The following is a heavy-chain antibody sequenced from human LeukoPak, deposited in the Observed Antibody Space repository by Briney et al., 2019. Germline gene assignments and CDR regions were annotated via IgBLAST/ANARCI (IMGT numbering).Heavy chain of an antibody. Sequence: TLSLTCTVSGGSISSGSYYWSWIRQPAGKGLEWIGRIYTSGSTNYNPSLKSRVTISVDTSKNQFSLKLSSVTAADTAVYYSARVLTAGYDSSGYRGYNWFDPWGQGTLVTVSS. V-gene: IGHV4-61*02. D-gene: IGHD3-22*01. CDR2: IYTSGST. J-gene: IGHJ5*02. CDR3: ARVLTAGYDSSGYRGYNWFDP. CDR1: GGSISSGSYY.